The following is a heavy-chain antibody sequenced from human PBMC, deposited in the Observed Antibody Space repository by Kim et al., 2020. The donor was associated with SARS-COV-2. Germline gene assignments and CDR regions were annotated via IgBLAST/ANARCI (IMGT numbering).Heavy chain of an antibody. Sequence: ASVKVSCKASGYTFTSYYMHWVRQAPGQGLEWMGIINPSGGTTSYTPNFQGRVTMTRDTSTSTVYMELNSLRSEDTAVYYCARAYTIGWSFPGHWGQGTLVTVSS. D-gene: IGHD6-19*01. CDR2: INPSGGTT. CDR3: ARAYTIGWSFPGH. V-gene: IGHV1-46*01. J-gene: IGHJ4*02. CDR1: GYTFTSYY.